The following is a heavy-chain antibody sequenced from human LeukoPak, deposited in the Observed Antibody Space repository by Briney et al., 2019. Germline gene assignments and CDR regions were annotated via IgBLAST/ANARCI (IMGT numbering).Heavy chain of an antibody. CDR1: GFSFSSYG. CDR3: ARAGSSMYFDY. V-gene: IGHV3-30*03. J-gene: IGHJ4*02. Sequence: GRSLGLSCAASGFSFSSYGMHWVRQAPGKGLEWVAVISYDGSNKYYADSVKGRFTISRDNSKNTLYLQMNSLRAEDTAVYYCARAGSSMYFDYWGRGTLVTVSS. CDR2: ISYDGSNK. D-gene: IGHD1-26*01.